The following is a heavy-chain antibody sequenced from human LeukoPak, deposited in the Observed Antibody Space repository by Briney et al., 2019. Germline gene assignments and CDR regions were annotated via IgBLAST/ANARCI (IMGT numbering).Heavy chain of an antibody. D-gene: IGHD3-22*01. CDR1: GCTFTSYY. Sequence: GASVKVSCKASGCTFTSYYTHWVRQAPGQGLEWMGIINPSGGSTSYAQKFQGRVTMTRDMSTSTVYMELSSLRSEDTAVYYCARELGGRGMIVASFDYWGQGTLVTVSS. CDR3: ARELGGRGMIVASFDY. V-gene: IGHV1-46*01. CDR2: INPSGGST. J-gene: IGHJ4*02.